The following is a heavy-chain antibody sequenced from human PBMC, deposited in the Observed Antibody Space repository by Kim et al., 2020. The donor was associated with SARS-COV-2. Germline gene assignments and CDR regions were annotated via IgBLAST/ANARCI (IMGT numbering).Heavy chain of an antibody. V-gene: IGHV3-30*04. J-gene: IGHJ6*02. Sequence: GGSLRLSCAASGFTFSSYAMHWVRQAPGKGLEWVAVISYDGSNKYYADSVKGRFTISRDNSKNTLYLQMNSLRAEDTAVYYCARRGRTGWWNGLDVWGQGTTVTVSS. D-gene: IGHD6-19*01. CDR2: ISYDGSNK. CDR1: GFTFSSYA. CDR3: ARRGRTGWWNGLDV.